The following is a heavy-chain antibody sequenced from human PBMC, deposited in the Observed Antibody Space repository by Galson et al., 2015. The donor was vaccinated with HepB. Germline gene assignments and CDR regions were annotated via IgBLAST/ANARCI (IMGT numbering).Heavy chain of an antibody. J-gene: IGHJ4*02. CDR1: GFTFSSYA. V-gene: IGHV3-23*01. CDR3: AKVGPGSWDYYDSSGYWPFDY. CDR2: ISGSGGST. Sequence: SLRLSCAASGFTFSSYAMSWVRQAPGKGLEWVSAISGSGGSTYYADSVKGRFTISRDNSKNTLYLQMNSLRAEDTAVYYCAKVGPGSWDYYDSSGYWPFDYWGQGTLVTVSS. D-gene: IGHD3-22*01.